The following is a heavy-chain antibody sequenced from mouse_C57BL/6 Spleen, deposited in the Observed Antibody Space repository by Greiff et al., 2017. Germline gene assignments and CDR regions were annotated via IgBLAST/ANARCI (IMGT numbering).Heavy chain of an antibody. V-gene: IGHV1-82*01. CDR2: IYPGDGDT. CDR1: GFALSSSC. D-gene: IGHD2-14*01. J-gene: IGHJ3*01. CDR3: ARGGTLAY. Sequence: VQLQESGPELVKPGASVKISCTASGFALSSSCMNWVKQRPGKGLEWIGRIYPGDGDTNYNEKFKGKATLTADKSSSTAYMQLSSLTSEDSAVYFCARGGTLAYWGQGTLVTVSA.